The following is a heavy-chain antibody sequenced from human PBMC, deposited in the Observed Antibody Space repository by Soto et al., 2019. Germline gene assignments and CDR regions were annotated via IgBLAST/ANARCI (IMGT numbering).Heavy chain of an antibody. V-gene: IGHV4-39*01. CDR2: SSYNGGT. J-gene: IGHJ4*02. CDR1: TDSSSFTNSY. D-gene: IGHD3-10*01. CDR3: ARHRIEVVWRGFDF. Sequence: NLSETLSLTCTVSTDSSSFTNSYWGWIRQPPGKGLQWIGSSSYNGGTFYNPSLKGRVVISFDTSKKQSSLQVTSVTAADTAVYFCARHRIEVVWRGFDFWGQGSPVTVSS.